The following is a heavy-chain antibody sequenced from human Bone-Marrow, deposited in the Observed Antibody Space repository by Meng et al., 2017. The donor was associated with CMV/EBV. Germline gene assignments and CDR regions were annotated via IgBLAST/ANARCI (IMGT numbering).Heavy chain of an antibody. D-gene: IGHD3-10*01. CDR2: IKSKTDGGTT. Sequence: GGSLRLSCAASGFTFSNAWMSWVRQAPGKGLEWVGRIKSKTDGGTTDYAAPVKGRFTISRDDSKNTLYLQMNSLKTEDTAVYYCTTSMVRGVIITGPLGYWGQGTLVTVSS. CDR3: TTSMVRGVIITGPLGY. CDR1: GFTFSNAW. J-gene: IGHJ4*02. V-gene: IGHV3-15*01.